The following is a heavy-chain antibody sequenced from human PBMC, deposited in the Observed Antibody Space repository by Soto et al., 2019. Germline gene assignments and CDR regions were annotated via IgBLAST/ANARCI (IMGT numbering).Heavy chain of an antibody. CDR2: INPNSGGT. V-gene: IGHV1-2*04. Sequence: ASVKVSCKASGYTFTGYYMHWVRQAPGQGLEWMGWINPNSGGTNYAQKFQGWVTMTRDTSISTAYMELSRLRSDDTAVYYCARDGVSYDFWSGYYKGGRPYNWFDPWGQGTLVTVSS. CDR1: GYTFTGYY. J-gene: IGHJ5*02. D-gene: IGHD3-3*01. CDR3: ARDGVSYDFWSGYYKGGRPYNWFDP.